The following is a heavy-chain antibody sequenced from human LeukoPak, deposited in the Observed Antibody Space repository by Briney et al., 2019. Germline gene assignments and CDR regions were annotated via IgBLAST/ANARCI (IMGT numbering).Heavy chain of an antibody. CDR3: AREGTGKYYYDSSGYSPGGDY. Sequence: GGSLRLSCAASGFTFSSYWMSWVRQAPGKGLEWVANIKQDGSEKYYVDSVKGRFTISRDNAKNSLYLQMNSLRAEDTAVYYCAREGTGKYYYDSSGYSPGGDYWGQGTLVTVSS. CDR2: IKQDGSEK. V-gene: IGHV3-7*01. J-gene: IGHJ4*02. D-gene: IGHD3-22*01. CDR1: GFTFSSYW.